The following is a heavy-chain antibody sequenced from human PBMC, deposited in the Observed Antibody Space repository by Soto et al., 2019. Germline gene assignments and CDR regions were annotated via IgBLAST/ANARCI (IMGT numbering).Heavy chain of an antibody. CDR2: FDPEDGET. CDR1: GYTLTELS. CDR3: ATITPHSGYD. Sequence: GESLKISCKVSGYTLTELSMHWVRQAPGKGLEWMGGFDPEDGETIYAQKFQGRVTMTEDTSTDTAYMELSSLRSEDTAVYYCATITPHSGYDWGQGTLVTVSS. V-gene: IGHV1-24*01. J-gene: IGHJ4*02. D-gene: IGHD5-12*01.